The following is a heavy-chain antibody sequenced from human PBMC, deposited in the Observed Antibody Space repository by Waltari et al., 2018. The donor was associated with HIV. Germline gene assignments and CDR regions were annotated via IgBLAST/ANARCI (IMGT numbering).Heavy chain of an antibody. CDR2: IYYSGTT. J-gene: IGHJ2*01. D-gene: IGHD4-17*01. Sequence: QVQLQESGPGLVKPSETLSLTCTVSGGSISSYYWSWIRQPPGKGLEWIGYIYYSGTTNYNPSLKSRVTISVDTSKKQFSLKMNSVTAADTAVYYCARDHGYGGPYWYFDLWGRGTLVTVSS. CDR1: GGSISSYY. CDR3: ARDHGYGGPYWYFDL. V-gene: IGHV4-59*01.